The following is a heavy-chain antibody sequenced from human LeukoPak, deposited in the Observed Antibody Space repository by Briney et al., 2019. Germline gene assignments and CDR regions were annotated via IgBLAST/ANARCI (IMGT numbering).Heavy chain of an antibody. CDR3: ARGSGSGSYFVDSFDY. CDR1: GYTFTSYD. V-gene: IGHV1-8*01. CDR2: MNPNSGNT. Sequence: ASVTVSCKASGYTFTSYDINWVRQAPGQGLEWMGWMNPNSGNTGYAQKFQGRVTMTRNTSISTAYMELSSLRSEDTAVYYCARGSGSGSYFVDSFDYWGQGTLVTVSS. J-gene: IGHJ4*02. D-gene: IGHD3-10*01.